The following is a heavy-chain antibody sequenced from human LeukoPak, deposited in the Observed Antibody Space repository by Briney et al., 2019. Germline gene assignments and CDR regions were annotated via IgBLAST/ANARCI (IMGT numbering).Heavy chain of an antibody. J-gene: IGHJ6*02. CDR2: INPNSGGT. Sequence: ASVKVSCKASGYTFTGYYMHWVRQAPGQGLEWMEWINPNSGGTNYAQKFQGRVTMTRDTSISTAYMELSRLRSDDTAVYYCARGYCSSTSCHYGMDVWGQGTTVTVSS. V-gene: IGHV1-2*02. CDR1: GYTFTGYY. D-gene: IGHD2-2*01. CDR3: ARGYCSSTSCHYGMDV.